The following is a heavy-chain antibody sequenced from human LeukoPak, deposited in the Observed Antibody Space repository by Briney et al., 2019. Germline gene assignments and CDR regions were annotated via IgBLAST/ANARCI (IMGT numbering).Heavy chain of an antibody. CDR3: ARGNKIGRKSYVDRFDI. Sequence: PSETLSLTCNVSGDSISAYYWTWNRQSPGKGLEWIGFVYYTGSTNYNPSLRSRVTISIDTSRKRFSLNLTSVTAADTAMYFCARGNKIGRKSYVDRFDIWGQGTMVTVSS. CDR1: GDSISAYY. CDR2: VYYTGST. V-gene: IGHV4-59*01. D-gene: IGHD3-16*01. J-gene: IGHJ3*02.